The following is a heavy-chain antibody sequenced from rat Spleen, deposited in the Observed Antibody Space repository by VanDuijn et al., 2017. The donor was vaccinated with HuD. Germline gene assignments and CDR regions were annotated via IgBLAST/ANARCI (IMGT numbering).Heavy chain of an antibody. J-gene: IGHJ2*01. CDR1: GFTFNNYW. CDR2: ITNTGSNS. Sequence: EVQLVESGGGLVQPGRSLKLSCVASGFTFNNYWTSWIRQAPGKGLEWVASITNTGSNSYYPDSVKGRFTISRDNAQNTLYLQMNSLSSEDTATYYCTRERFYSYSGDPFDYWGQGVMVTVSS. CDR3: TRERFYSYSGDPFDY. D-gene: IGHD1-1*01. V-gene: IGHV5-31*01.